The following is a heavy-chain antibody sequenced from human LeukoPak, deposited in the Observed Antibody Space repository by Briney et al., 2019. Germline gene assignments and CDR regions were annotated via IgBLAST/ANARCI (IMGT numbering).Heavy chain of an antibody. D-gene: IGHD6-19*01. CDR1: GFTFSTYN. CDR3: ARGGSFTPDY. CDR2: ISSDSTTL. Sequence: PGGSLRLSCEASGFTFSTYNMNWVRQAPGKGLEWVSYISSDSTTLYYAASVKGRFAISRDNAKNSLYLRMNSLTDEDTAVYYCARGGSFTPDYWGQGALVTISS. V-gene: IGHV3-48*02. J-gene: IGHJ4*02.